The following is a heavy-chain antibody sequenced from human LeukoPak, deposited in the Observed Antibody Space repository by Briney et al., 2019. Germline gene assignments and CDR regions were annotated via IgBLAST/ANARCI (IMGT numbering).Heavy chain of an antibody. Sequence: DPSETLSLTCAVDGGSFSGYYWSWIRQPPGKGLEWIGEINHSGSTNYNPSLKSRVTISVDTSKNQFSLKLSSVTAADTAVYYCARTIVVVPAAIPKRRNDAFDIWGQGTMVTVSS. CDR3: ARTIVVVPAAIPKRRNDAFDI. V-gene: IGHV4-34*01. J-gene: IGHJ3*02. D-gene: IGHD2-2*01. CDR2: INHSGST. CDR1: GGSFSGYY.